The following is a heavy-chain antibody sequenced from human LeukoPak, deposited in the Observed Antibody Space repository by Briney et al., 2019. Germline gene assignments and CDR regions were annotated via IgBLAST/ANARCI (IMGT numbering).Heavy chain of an antibody. V-gene: IGHV1-18*01. D-gene: IGHD3-22*01. Sequence: ASVKVSCKASGYTFTSYGISWVRQAPGQGLEWMGWISAYNGNTNYAQKLQGRVTITADESTSTAYMELSSLRSEDTAVYYCARIEYYYDSSGYYYSNYYYGMDVWGQGTTVTVSS. J-gene: IGHJ6*02. CDR1: GYTFTSYG. CDR3: ARIEYYYDSSGYYYSNYYYGMDV. CDR2: ISAYNGNT.